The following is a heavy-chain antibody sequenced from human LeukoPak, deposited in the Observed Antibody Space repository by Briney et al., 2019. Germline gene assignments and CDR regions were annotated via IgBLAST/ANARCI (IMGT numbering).Heavy chain of an antibody. CDR1: GYSFMTYW. CDR3: ARLSMIDTFDI. V-gene: IGHV5-51*01. CDR2: IYPGDSDT. Sequence: GESLKISCQASGYSFMTYWIGWVRQMPGKGLEWMAIIYPGDSDTKYSPSFQDQVTISADKSINTAYLHWRSLKASDAAMYYCARLSMIDTFDIWGLGTVVTVSS. D-gene: IGHD3-22*01. J-gene: IGHJ3*02.